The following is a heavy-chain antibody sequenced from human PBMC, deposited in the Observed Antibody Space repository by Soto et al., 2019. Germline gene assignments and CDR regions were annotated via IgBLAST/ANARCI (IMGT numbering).Heavy chain of an antibody. CDR2: IYPGDSDT. J-gene: IGHJ5*02. V-gene: IGHV5-51*01. Sequence: VGSLKISCNGSGYSFTSYWIGWVRQMPGKGLEWMGIIYPGDSDTRYSPSFQGQVTISADKSISTAYLQWSSLKASDTAMYYCARHHTIFNNQRFDPWGQGTLVTVSS. CDR3: ARHHTIFNNQRFDP. D-gene: IGHD3-3*01. CDR1: GYSFTSYW.